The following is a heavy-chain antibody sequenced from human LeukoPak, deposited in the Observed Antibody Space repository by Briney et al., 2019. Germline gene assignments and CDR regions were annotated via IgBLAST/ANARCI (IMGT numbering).Heavy chain of an antibody. CDR3: AKAIGLRTLFDY. D-gene: IGHD2/OR15-2a*01. Sequence: PGGSLRLSCAASGFTFSSYAMSWVRHAPGKGLEWVSAISGSGGSTYYADSVKGRFTISRDNSKNTLYLQMNSLRAEDTAVYYCAKAIGLRTLFDYWGQGTLVTVSS. V-gene: IGHV3-23*01. J-gene: IGHJ4*02. CDR1: GFTFSSYA. CDR2: ISGSGGST.